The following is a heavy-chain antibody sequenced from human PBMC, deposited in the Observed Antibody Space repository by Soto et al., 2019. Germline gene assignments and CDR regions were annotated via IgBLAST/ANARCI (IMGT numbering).Heavy chain of an antibody. V-gene: IGHV3-23*01. CDR1: GFTFSSYA. CDR3: AKDLGIAAADTYYDGMDV. J-gene: IGHJ6*02. D-gene: IGHD6-13*01. CDR2: ISGSGGST. Sequence: EVQLLESGGGLVQPGGSLRLSCAASGFTFSSYAMSWVRQAPGKGLEWVSGISGSGGSTYYADSVKGRFTISRDNSKNTLYLQMNRLRAEDTAVYYCAKDLGIAAADTYYDGMDVWGQGTTVTVSS.